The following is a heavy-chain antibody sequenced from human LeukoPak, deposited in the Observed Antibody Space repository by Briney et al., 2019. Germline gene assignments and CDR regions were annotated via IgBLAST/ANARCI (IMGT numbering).Heavy chain of an antibody. Sequence: ASVKVSCKSSGYTFTDYYIHWVRQAPGQGLEWMGWINPNSGGTNYAQKFQGRVTMTRDTSISTAYMELSRLRSDDTAVYYCARVKPRETYYYDSSGYYFDAFDIWGQGTMVTVSS. D-gene: IGHD3-22*01. CDR3: ARVKPRETYYYDSSGYYFDAFDI. J-gene: IGHJ3*02. CDR1: GYTFTDYY. CDR2: INPNSGGT. V-gene: IGHV1-2*02.